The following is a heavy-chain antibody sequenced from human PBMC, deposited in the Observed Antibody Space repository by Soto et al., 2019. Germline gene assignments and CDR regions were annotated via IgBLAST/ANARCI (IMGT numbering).Heavy chain of an antibody. CDR3: AHTMAPRIFDY. CDR1: GFSLSTSGVG. V-gene: IGHV2-5*02. CDR2: IYWDDDK. J-gene: IGHJ4*02. Sequence: QITLKEAGPTLVKPTQTLTLTCSFSGFSLSTSGVGVGWIRQPPGKALEGLALIYWDDDKGYSTSLKSRLTITKDTSKNQVVLIMTNMDPADTATYYCAHTMAPRIFDYWGQGTLVTVSS.